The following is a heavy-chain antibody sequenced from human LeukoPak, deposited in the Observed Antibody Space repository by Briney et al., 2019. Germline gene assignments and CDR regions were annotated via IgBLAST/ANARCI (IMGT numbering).Heavy chain of an antibody. D-gene: IGHD6-19*01. Sequence: GGSLRLSCAASGFTFGSYAMSWVRQAPGKGLEWVSGISDDSGSTYYADSVRGRFTISRDNSKNTLYLQMNSLRVEDTAIYYCAKDQYSSGWYFDYWGQGTLVTVSS. CDR3: AKDQYSSGWYFDY. V-gene: IGHV3-23*01. J-gene: IGHJ4*02. CDR2: ISDDSGST. CDR1: GFTFGSYA.